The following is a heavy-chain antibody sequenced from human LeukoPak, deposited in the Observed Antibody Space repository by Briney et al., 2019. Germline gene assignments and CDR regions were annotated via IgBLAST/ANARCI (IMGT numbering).Heavy chain of an antibody. CDR3: ARARVGYDILTGYRYYYGMDV. V-gene: IGHV3-13*01. D-gene: IGHD3-9*01. Sequence: GGSLRLSCAASGFTFSTYDMHWVRQATGKGLEWVSAIGTAGDTYYPGSVKGRFTISRENVKNSLYLQMNSLRAGDTAVYYCARARVGYDILTGYRYYYGMDVWGQGTTVTVSS. J-gene: IGHJ6*02. CDR2: IGTAGDT. CDR1: GFTFSTYD.